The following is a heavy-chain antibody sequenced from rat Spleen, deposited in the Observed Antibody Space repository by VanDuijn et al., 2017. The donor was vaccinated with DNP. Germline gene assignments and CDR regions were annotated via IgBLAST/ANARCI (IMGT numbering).Heavy chain of an antibody. CDR1: GFIFRNYW. Sequence: EVQLVESGGGPVQPGRSLKLSCVASGFIFRNYWMTWIRQAPGKGREWVASISNTGGSTYYSDSVKGRFSISRDNAKSSLYLQMNSLRSEDTATYYCARVWEPWGQGVMVTVSS. CDR3: ARVWEP. D-gene: IGHD1-3*01. V-gene: IGHV5-31*01. CDR2: ISNTGGST. J-gene: IGHJ2*01.